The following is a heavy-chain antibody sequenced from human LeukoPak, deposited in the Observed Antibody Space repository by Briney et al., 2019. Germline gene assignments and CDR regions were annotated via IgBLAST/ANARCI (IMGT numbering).Heavy chain of an antibody. Sequence: SETLSLTCTVSGGSISSSSYYWGWIRQPPGTGLEWIGSIYYSGTTNYNPSLKSRVTISVDTSKNQFSLKLSSVTPADTAVYYCAREKFTVSLGAFDIWGQGTMVTVSS. J-gene: IGHJ3*02. CDR3: AREKFTVSLGAFDI. CDR1: GGSISSSSYY. CDR2: IYYSGTT. V-gene: IGHV4-39*07. D-gene: IGHD4-17*01.